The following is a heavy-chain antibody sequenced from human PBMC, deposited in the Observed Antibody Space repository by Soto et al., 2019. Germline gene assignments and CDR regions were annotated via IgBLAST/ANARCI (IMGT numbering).Heavy chain of an antibody. V-gene: IGHV4-39*01. CDR2: IKSSGST. CDR3: ARLGSSGWYQGSYFDY. J-gene: IGHJ4*02. Sequence: QLQLQESGPGLVRPSETLSLICTVSGGSITRNDHYWGWIRQSPGKGLEWIGDIKSSGSTNYNLSLKSRVGMSVETSKTQFSLKMNSVTAADTAVYYCARLGSSGWYQGSYFDYWGQGTVVTVSS. D-gene: IGHD6-19*01. CDR1: GGSITRNDHY.